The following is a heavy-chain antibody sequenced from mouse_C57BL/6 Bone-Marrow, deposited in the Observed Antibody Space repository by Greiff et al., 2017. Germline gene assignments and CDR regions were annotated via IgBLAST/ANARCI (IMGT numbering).Heavy chain of an antibody. CDR2: IHPTSGST. CDR1: GYTFTSYW. Sequence: VQLQQPGAELVKPGASVKLSCKASGYTFTSYWMPWVKQRPGQGLEWIGMIHPTSGSTNYNEKFKSKATLTVDKSSSTAYMQLSSLTSEDSAVYYCARGRYYYGSSLAWFAYWGQGTLVTVSA. V-gene: IGHV1-64*01. D-gene: IGHD1-1*01. J-gene: IGHJ3*01. CDR3: ARGRYYYGSSLAWFAY.